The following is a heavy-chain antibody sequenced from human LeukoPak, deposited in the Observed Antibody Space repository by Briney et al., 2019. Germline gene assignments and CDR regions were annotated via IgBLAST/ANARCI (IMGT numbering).Heavy chain of an antibody. V-gene: IGHV3-9*01. Sequence: GGSLRLSCAVSGFKFDDYAMHWVRQAPGKGLEWVSGISWNSARIVYASSVDGRFTISRDKAKNSLLLLMNSPTAEDTALYCCAKARTGSFSAYDTWGQGTLVTVSS. D-gene: IGHD3/OR15-3a*01. J-gene: IGHJ5*02. CDR3: AKARTGSFSAYDT. CDR1: GFKFDDYA. CDR2: ISWNSARI.